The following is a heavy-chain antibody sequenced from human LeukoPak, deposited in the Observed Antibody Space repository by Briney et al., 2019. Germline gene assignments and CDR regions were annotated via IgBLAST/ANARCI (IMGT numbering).Heavy chain of an antibody. V-gene: IGHV4-38-2*02. CDR2: IYHSGST. CDR1: GYSISSGYY. J-gene: IGHJ3*02. CDR3: ARELDSITMIVVVRDAFDI. D-gene: IGHD3-22*01. Sequence: SETLSLTCTVSGYSISSGYYWGWIRQPPGKGLEWIGSIYHSGSTYYNPSLKSRVTVSVDTSNNQFSLKLSSVTAADTAVYYCARELDSITMIVVVRDAFDIWGQGTMVTVSS.